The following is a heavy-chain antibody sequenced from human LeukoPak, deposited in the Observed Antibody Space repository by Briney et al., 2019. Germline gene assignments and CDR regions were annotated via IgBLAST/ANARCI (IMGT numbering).Heavy chain of an antibody. J-gene: IGHJ4*02. D-gene: IGHD2-15*01. V-gene: IGHV3-33*05. CDR3: AKGLCSGGSCGPIDY. CDR1: GFTFSRYG. CDR2: ILYDGSNK. Sequence: GGSLRLSCAASGFTFSRYGMHWVRQAPGKGLGWVAVILYDGSNKDYADSVKGRFTISRDNSKNTLFLQMNSLRAEDTAVYYCAKGLCSGGSCGPIDYWGQGTLVTVSS.